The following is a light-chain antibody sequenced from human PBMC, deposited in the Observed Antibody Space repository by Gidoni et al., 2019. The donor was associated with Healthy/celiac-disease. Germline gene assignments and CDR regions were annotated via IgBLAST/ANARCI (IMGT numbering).Light chain of an antibody. V-gene: IGKV3-15*01. J-gene: IGKJ4*01. CDR2: GAS. Sequence: EIVLTQSPATLAASPGGRATLSCRASQSVSSHIAWYQKKPGQAPRLLIYGASTRATGIPARFSGSGSGTEFTLTISSLQSEDFAVYYCQKYNNWLTFGGGTKVEIK. CDR3: QKYNNWLT. CDR1: QSVSSH.